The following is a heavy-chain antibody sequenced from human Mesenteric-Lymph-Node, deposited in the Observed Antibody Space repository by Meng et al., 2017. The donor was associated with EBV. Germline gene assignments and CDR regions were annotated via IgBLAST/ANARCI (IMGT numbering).Heavy chain of an antibody. V-gene: IGHV4-34*01. CDR1: GGYFSGYY. J-gene: IGHJ5*02. CDR2: SNQSGST. CDR3: ARGKTVGRSPWFDP. Sequence: VHLQQVGAALMNPSETLVLTAAVYGGYFSGYYLTWIRQSPGKGLEWIGESNQSGSTSYNPSLKSRVTITVDTSPNQFSLKLSPVTAADTAVYYCARGKTVGRSPWFDPWGQGTLVTVSS. D-gene: IGHD4-11*01.